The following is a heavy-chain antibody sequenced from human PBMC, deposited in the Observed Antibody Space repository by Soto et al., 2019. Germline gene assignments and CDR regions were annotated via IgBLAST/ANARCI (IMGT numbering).Heavy chain of an antibody. J-gene: IGHJ5*02. Sequence: GASVKVSCKASGGTFSSYAISWVRQAPGQGLEWMGGIIPIFGTANYAQKFQGRVTITADESTSTAYMELSSLRSEDTAVYYCARVNYYDSSGYRGHWFDPWGQGTLVTVSS. D-gene: IGHD3-22*01. CDR3: ARVNYYDSSGYRGHWFDP. CDR2: IIPIFGTA. CDR1: GGTFSSYA. V-gene: IGHV1-69*13.